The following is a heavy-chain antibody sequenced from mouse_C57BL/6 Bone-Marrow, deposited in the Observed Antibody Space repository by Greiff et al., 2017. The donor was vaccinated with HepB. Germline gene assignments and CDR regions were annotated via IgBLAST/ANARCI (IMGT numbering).Heavy chain of an antibody. J-gene: IGHJ3*01. CDR1: GYTFTEYT. D-gene: IGHD2-1*01. CDR3: ARQYGNHLWFAY. CDR2: FYPGSGSI. V-gene: IGHV1-62-2*01. Sequence: QVQLQQSGAELVKPGASVKLSCKASGYTFTEYTIHWVKQRSGQGLEWIGWFYPGSGSIKYNEKFKDKATLTADKSSSTAYMELSSLTSEDAAVYFCARQYGNHLWFAYWGQGTLVTVSA.